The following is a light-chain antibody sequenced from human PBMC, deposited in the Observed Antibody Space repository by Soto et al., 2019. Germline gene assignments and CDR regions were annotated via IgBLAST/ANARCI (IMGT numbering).Light chain of an antibody. J-gene: IGKJ4*01. CDR3: QQYNSYPLT. CDR2: GAF. CDR1: QSVSSDY. V-gene: IGKV3-20*01. Sequence: EIVLTQSPGTLSLSPGERATFSCRASQSVSSDYLAWYQQKPGQAPRLLIYGAFKRATGIPDRFSGSGSGTEFTLTISSLQPDDFATYYCQQYNSYPLTFGGGTKVDIK.